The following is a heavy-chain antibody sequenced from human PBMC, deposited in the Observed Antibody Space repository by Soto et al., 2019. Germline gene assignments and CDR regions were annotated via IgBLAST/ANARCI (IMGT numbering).Heavy chain of an antibody. Sequence: QVQLVESGGGVVQPGRSLRLSCAASGFTFSSYGMHWVRQAPGKGLEWGAVISYDGSNKYYADSVNGRFTISRDNYQRTLYQQMNSMRAEDTAVHYCAKGLLRKYDILTGYYVDYWGQGTLVAVSS. V-gene: IGHV3-30*18. CDR1: GFTFSSYG. CDR3: AKGLLRKYDILTGYYVDY. CDR2: ISYDGSNK. J-gene: IGHJ4*02. D-gene: IGHD3-9*01.